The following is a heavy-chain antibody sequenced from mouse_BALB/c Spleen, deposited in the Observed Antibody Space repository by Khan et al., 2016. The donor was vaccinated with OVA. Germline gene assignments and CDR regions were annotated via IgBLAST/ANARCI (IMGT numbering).Heavy chain of an antibody. Sequence: QVQLQQSGAELVKPGASVRLSCKASGYTFTSYYLYWVKQRPGHGLEWIGDINPSNGGTNFNENFKTKATLTVDKSSSTAYMQLSSLTSEDTAVYYCTRLGCGAIAYWGQGTLVTVSA. CDR3: TRLGCGAIAY. J-gene: IGHJ3*01. CDR1: GYTFTSYY. V-gene: IGHV1S81*02. D-gene: IGHD6-1*01. CDR2: INPSNGGT.